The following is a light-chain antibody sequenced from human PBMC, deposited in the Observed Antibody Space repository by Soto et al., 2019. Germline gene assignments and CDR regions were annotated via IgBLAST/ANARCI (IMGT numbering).Light chain of an antibody. CDR1: QSVSSSY. CDR2: GAS. J-gene: IGKJ3*01. V-gene: IGKV3-20*01. CDR3: QQYSSSPRLP. Sequence: EIVLTQSPGTLSLSPGERATLSCRASQSVSSSYLAWYQQKPGQAPRLLIYGASSRATGIPDRFSGSGSGTDLPLTISRLEPEDCAVYYCQQYSSSPRLPFPPGTEVHI.